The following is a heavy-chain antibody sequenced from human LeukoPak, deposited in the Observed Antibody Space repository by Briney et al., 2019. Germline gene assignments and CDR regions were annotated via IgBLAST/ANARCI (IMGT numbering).Heavy chain of an antibody. V-gene: IGHV1-18*01. J-gene: IGHJ3*02. CDR3: ARAITRLYQRVPFDI. Sequence: GASVKVSCKASGYTFTSYGISWVRQAPGQGLEWMGWISAYNGNTNYAQKLQGRVTMTTDTSTSTAYMELRSLRSDDTAVYYCARAITRLYQRVPFDIWGQGTMVTVSS. CDR1: GYTFTSYG. D-gene: IGHD2-2*02. CDR2: ISAYNGNT.